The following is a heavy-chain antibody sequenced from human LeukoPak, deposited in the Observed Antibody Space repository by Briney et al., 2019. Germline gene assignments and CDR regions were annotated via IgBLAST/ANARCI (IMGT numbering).Heavy chain of an antibody. J-gene: IGHJ4*02. D-gene: IGHD1-14*01. CDR1: GGSISSYY. V-gene: IGHV4-59*01. CDR2: IYYSGST. Sequence: PSETLSLTCTVSGGSISSYYWSWIRQPPGKGLEWIGYIYYSGSTNYNPSLKSRVTISVDTSKNQFSLKLSSVTAADTAVYYCARGNPMGLLVFGVWGQGTLVTVSS. CDR3: ARGNPMGLLVFGV.